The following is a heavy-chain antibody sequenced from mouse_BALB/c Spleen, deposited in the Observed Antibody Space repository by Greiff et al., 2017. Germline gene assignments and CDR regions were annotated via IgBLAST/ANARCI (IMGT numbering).Heavy chain of an antibody. CDR3: ARHETTATAWFAY. V-gene: IGHV5-6*01. CDR1: GFTFSSYG. CDR2: ISSGGSYT. D-gene: IGHD1-2*01. Sequence: EVNVVESGGDLVKPGGSLKLSCAASGFTFSSYGMSWVRQTPDKRLEWVATISSGGSYTYYPDSVKGRFTISRDNAKNTLYLQMSSLKSEDTAMYYCARHETTATAWFAYWGQGTSVTVSS. J-gene: IGHJ4*01.